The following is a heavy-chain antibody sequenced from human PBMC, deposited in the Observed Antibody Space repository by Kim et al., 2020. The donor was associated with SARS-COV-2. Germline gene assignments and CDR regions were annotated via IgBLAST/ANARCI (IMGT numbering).Heavy chain of an antibody. CDR3: ARDSNGGYSYGSSYYYYGMDV. CDR2: ISSSSSYI. V-gene: IGHV3-21*01. Sequence: GGSLRLSCAASGFTFSSYSMNWVRQAPGKGLEWVSSISSSSSYIYYADSVKGRFTISRDNAKNSLYLQMNSLRAEDTAVYYCARDSNGGYSYGSSYYYYGMDVWGQGTTVTVSS. D-gene: IGHD5-18*01. J-gene: IGHJ6*02. CDR1: GFTFSSYS.